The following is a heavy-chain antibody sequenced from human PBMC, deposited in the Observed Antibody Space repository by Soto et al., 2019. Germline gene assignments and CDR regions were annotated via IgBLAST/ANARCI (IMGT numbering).Heavy chain of an antibody. CDR3: ARGGSGWYNWFDP. J-gene: IGHJ5*02. CDR2: ISNSGTT. V-gene: IGHV4-30-4*01. Sequence: QVQLQESGPGLVKPSQTLSLTCTVSGGSISSDNYYWSWIRQPPGMGLEWIGYISNSGTTYYNPSLESRLSISVDLSMNHVSLNLTSVTAADTAVYYCARGGSGWYNWFDPWGQGTLVTVSS. D-gene: IGHD6-19*01. CDR1: GGSISSDNYY.